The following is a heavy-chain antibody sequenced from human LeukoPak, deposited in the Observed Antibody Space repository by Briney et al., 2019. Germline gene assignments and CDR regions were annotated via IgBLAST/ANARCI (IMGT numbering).Heavy chain of an antibody. V-gene: IGHV3-7*01. CDR3: ARLKLLWSNYFDY. D-gene: IGHD2-2*01. J-gene: IGHJ4*02. CDR1: GFTFSSYW. Sequence: PGGSLRLSCAASGFTFSSYWMSWVRQAPGKGLEWVANIKQDGSEKYYVDSVKGRFTISRDNAKNALYLQMNSLRAEDTAVYYCARLKLLWSNYFDYWGQGNLVTVSS. CDR2: IKQDGSEK.